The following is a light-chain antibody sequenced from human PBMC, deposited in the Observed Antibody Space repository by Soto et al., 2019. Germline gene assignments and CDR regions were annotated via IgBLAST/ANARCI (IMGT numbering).Light chain of an antibody. V-gene: IGLV1-40*01. Sequence: QSVLTQPPSVSGDPGQRVTISCTGNSSNIGAGFDVHWYQQLPGTAPKLLIYGNSNRPSGVPDRFSGSKSGTSASLAITWLQAEDEADYYCQSYDISLSTSGGFGTGTKVTVL. CDR3: QSYDISLSTSGG. CDR2: GNS. J-gene: IGLJ1*01. CDR1: SSNIGAGFD.